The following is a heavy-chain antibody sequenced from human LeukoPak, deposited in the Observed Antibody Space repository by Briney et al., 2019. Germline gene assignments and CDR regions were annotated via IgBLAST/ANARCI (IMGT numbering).Heavy chain of an antibody. CDR1: GFTFSSCW. Sequence: GGSLRLSCAASGFTFSSCWMSWVRQAPGKGLEWVANIKQDGSEKYYVDSVKGRFTISRDNAKNSLYLQMNSLRAEDTAVYYCARGDTILSYWGQGTLVTVSS. D-gene: IGHD3-3*01. CDR3: ARGDTILSY. V-gene: IGHV3-7*01. CDR2: IKQDGSEK. J-gene: IGHJ4*02.